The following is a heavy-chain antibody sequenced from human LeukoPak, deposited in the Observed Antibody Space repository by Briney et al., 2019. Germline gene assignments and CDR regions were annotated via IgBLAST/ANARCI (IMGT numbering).Heavy chain of an antibody. CDR1: GFTLEDYA. Sequence: GGPLRLSCAASGFTLEDYAMHWVRQAPGRGLEWVSFISGDGGSTYYADSVKGRFTISRDNSKNSLYLQVNSLRTEDTALYYCAKDTYYYDSSGYEGPSFDYWGQGTLVTVSS. V-gene: IGHV3-43*02. CDR3: AKDTYYYDSSGYEGPSFDY. CDR2: ISGDGGST. D-gene: IGHD3-22*01. J-gene: IGHJ4*02.